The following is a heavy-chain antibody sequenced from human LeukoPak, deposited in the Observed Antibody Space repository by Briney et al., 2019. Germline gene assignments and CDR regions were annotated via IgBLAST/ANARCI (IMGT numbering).Heavy chain of an antibody. CDR2: IYYSGST. J-gene: IGHJ4*02. D-gene: IGHD6-19*01. CDR3: ARQAVAGGHFDY. Sequence: SETLSLTCTVSGGSISSSSYYWGWIRQPPGKGLEWIGGIYYSGSTYYNPSLKSRVTISVDTSKNQFSLKLTSVTAADTAVYYCARQAVAGGHFDYWGQGTLVTVSS. V-gene: IGHV4-39*01. CDR1: GGSISSSSYY.